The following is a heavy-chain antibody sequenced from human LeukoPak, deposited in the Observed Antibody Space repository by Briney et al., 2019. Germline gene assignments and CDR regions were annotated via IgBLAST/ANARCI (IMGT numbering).Heavy chain of an antibody. V-gene: IGHV3-74*01. CDR2: INTDGSST. CDR1: GFTFSNYW. D-gene: IGHD2-15*01. J-gene: IGHJ5*02. CDR3: VRGGPSTWS. Sequence: PGGSLRLSCAASGFTFSNYWMFWVRQVPGKGLVWVSRINTDGSSTTYADSVKGRFTISRDDAKNTVYLQMNNLRAEDTAVYYCVRGGPSTWSCGQGTLVTVSS.